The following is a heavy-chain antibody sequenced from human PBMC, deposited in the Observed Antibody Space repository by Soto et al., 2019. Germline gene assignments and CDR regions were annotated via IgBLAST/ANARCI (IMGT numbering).Heavy chain of an antibody. Sequence: EVQLVESGGGLVQPGGSLRLSCAASGFTFSSHSMNWVRQAPGKGLEWVSYISSSSSTIYYADSVKGRFTISRDNAKNSLSLQMNSLRAEDTAVYYCARDNPSGYGDCRGQGTLVTVSS. J-gene: IGHJ4*02. D-gene: IGHD5-12*01. CDR3: ARDNPSGYGDC. V-gene: IGHV3-48*01. CDR1: GFTFSSHS. CDR2: ISSSSSTI.